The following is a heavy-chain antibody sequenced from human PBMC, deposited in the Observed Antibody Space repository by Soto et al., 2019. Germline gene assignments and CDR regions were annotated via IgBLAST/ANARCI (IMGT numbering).Heavy chain of an antibody. CDR2: ISYDGNKK. Sequence: QVQLVESGGGVVQPGRSLRLSCAASGFTFSGYSMHWVRQAPGKGLEWVALISYDGNKKYYADSVKGRFTISRDNSKYTLYLLMSSLKPKDTAVYYCARDNAIWQDGIGYFDYWGQGTLVTGYS. CDR1: GFTFSGYS. CDR3: ARDNAIWQDGIGYFDY. J-gene: IGHJ4*02. D-gene: IGHD2-2*02. V-gene: IGHV3-30-3*01.